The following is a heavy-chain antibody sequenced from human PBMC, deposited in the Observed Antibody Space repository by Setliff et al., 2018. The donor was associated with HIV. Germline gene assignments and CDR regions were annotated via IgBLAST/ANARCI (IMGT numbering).Heavy chain of an antibody. CDR1: GGSISSSSYY. V-gene: IGHV4-39*02. CDR2: IYYSGST. CDR3: ARDSVVVITLDAFDI. Sequence: SETLSLTCTVSGGSISSSSYYWGWIRQPPGKGLEWIGSIYYSGSTYYNPSLKSRVTISVDTSKNQFSLKVNSVTAADTAVYYCARDSVVVITLDAFDIWGQGTMVTVSS. D-gene: IGHD3-22*01. J-gene: IGHJ3*02.